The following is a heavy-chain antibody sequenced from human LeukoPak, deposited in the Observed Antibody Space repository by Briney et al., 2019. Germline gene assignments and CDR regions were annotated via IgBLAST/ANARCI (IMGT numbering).Heavy chain of an antibody. V-gene: IGHV3-64D*06. J-gene: IGHJ4*02. Sequence: GGSLRLSCSASGFTFSRYAMHWVRQAPGKGLEYVSAISSNGGSTYYADSVKGRFTISRDNSRNTLHLQMSNLRVEDTAVYYCVKDSSSGSYFDYWGQGTLVTVSS. CDR2: ISSNGGST. D-gene: IGHD3-10*01. CDR3: VKDSSSGSYFDY. CDR1: GFTFSRYA.